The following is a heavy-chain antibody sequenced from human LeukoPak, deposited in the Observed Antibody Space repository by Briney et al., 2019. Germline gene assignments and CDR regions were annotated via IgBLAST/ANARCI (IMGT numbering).Heavy chain of an antibody. V-gene: IGHV3-33*06. CDR1: GFTYSDFG. Sequence: PGGSLRLSCTASGFTYSDFGMHWVRQAPGKGLEWVAVIWSDGTEKYYGDAVKGRFTISRDNSRNTLYLQMNNLGDDDTAVYYCSKDAQRGFDYSNALEYWGQGTLVIVSS. D-gene: IGHD4-11*01. CDR3: SKDAQRGFDYSNALEY. J-gene: IGHJ4*02. CDR2: IWSDGTEK.